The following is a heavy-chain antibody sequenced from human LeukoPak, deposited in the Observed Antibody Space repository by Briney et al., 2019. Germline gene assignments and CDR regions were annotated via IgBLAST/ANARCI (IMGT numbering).Heavy chain of an antibody. CDR1: GGSIYNYY. J-gene: IGHJ4*02. D-gene: IGHD2-15*01. Sequence: SETLSLTCTVSGGSIYNYYWSWIRQPPGKGLEWIGYIYYSGSTNYNPSLKSRVTISVDTSKNQFSLKLNSVSAADTAVYYCARGVVAAPQTVDYWGQGTLVTVSS. CDR3: ARGVVAAPQTVDY. CDR2: IYYSGST. V-gene: IGHV4-59*01.